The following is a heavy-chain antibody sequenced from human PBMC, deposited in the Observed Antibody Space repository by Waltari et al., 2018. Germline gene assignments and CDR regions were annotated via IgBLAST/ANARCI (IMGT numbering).Heavy chain of an antibody. Sequence: VQLVQSGAEVKKPGESLKISCKGSGYSFTSYWSWIRQPPGKGLEWIGEINHSGSTNYNPSLKSRVTISVDTAKNQFSLKLSSVTAADTAVYYCARQIAVAGTGIWWFDPWGQGTLVTVSS. J-gene: IGHJ5*02. CDR3: ARQIAVAGTGIWWFDP. CDR1: GYSFTSY. V-gene: IGHV4-34*01. D-gene: IGHD6-19*01. CDR2: INHSGST.